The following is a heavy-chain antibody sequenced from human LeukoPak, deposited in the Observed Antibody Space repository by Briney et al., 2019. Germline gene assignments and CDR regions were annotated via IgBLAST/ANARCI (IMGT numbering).Heavy chain of an antibody. CDR3: AKEGFYCSGGSCYPDY. D-gene: IGHD2-15*01. Sequence: GGSLRLSCAASGFTFSSYAMSWVRQAPGKGLEWVSAISGSGGSTYYADSVKGRFTISRDNSKNTLYLQMNSLRAEDTAVYFCAKEGFYCSGGSCYPDYWGQGTLVTVSS. CDR2: ISGSGGST. V-gene: IGHV3-23*01. J-gene: IGHJ4*02. CDR1: GFTFSSYA.